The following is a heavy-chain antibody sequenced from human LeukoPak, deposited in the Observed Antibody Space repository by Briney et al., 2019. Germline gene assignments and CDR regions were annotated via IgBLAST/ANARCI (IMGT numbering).Heavy chain of an antibody. CDR1: GLTFSSYS. D-gene: IGHD2-2*01. J-gene: IGHJ4*02. CDR2: LSSSSSTI. V-gene: IGHV3-48*01. Sequence: GGSLRLSCAASGLTFSSYSMNWVRQAPGKGLECVSYLSSSSSTIYYADSVKGRFTISRDNAKNSLYLQMNSLRAEDTAVYYCARDWDCSSTSCPGDYWGQGTLVTVSS. CDR3: ARDWDCSSTSCPGDY.